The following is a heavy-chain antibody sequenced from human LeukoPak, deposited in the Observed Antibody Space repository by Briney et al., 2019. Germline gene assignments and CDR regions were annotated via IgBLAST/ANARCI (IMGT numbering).Heavy chain of an antibody. J-gene: IGHJ6*03. Sequence: GGSLRLSCAASGFTVSGNYMSWVRQAPGKGLEWVSVIYSGGSTYYADSVKGRFTISRDNSKNTLYLQMNGLRAEDTAVYYCASGSGSYRTPYYYMDVWGTGTTVTVSS. CDR1: GFTVSGNY. D-gene: IGHD3-10*01. CDR2: IYSGGST. CDR3: ASGSGSYRTPYYYMDV. V-gene: IGHV3-53*01.